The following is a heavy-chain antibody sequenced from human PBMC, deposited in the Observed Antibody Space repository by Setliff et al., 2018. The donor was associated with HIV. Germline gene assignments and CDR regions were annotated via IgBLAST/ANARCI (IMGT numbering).Heavy chain of an antibody. CDR2: ISGSGDDT. CDR3: TRGPWGYDFWNGPSPMEV. CDR1: GFTFTNYA. V-gene: IGHV3-23*01. D-gene: IGHD3-3*01. Sequence: GGSLRLSCAASGFTFTNYAMNWVRQAPGKGLEWVSSISGSGDDTYFADSVKGRFSVSRDKFKNMLFLQMNSLRVGDTAVYYCTRGPWGYDFWNGPSPMEVWGQGTSVTVSS. J-gene: IGHJ6*02.